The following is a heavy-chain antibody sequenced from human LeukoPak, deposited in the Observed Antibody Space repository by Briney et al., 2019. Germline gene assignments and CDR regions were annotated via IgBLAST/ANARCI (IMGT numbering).Heavy chain of an antibody. CDR3: ARKTDNSFGY. V-gene: IGHV5-51*01. Sequence: GESLKISCQGSGYSFTNYWIGWVRQMPGKGLEWMGMIFPSDSDTRYGPSFQGQVTISADKSIYTAYLQWSSLKASDTAMYYCARKTDNSFGYWGQGTLVTVSS. D-gene: IGHD5-24*01. CDR2: IFPSDSDT. CDR1: GYSFTNYW. J-gene: IGHJ4*02.